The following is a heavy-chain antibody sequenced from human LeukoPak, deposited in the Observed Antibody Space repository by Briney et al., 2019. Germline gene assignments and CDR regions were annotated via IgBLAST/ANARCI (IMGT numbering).Heavy chain of an antibody. CDR2: ISSSTSYI. CDR1: GFTFSSYA. CDR3: AKDSSSADPDAFDI. J-gene: IGHJ3*02. Sequence: GGSLRLSCAASGFTFSSYAMHWVRQAPGKGLEWVSSISSSTSYIFYADSVKGRFTISRDNAKNSLYLQMNSLRAEDTAVYYCAKDSSSADPDAFDIWGQGTMVTVSS. V-gene: IGHV3-21*04. D-gene: IGHD6-13*01.